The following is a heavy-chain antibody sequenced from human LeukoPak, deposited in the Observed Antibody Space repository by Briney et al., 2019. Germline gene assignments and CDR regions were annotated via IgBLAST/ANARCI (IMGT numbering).Heavy chain of an antibody. CDR2: ISSRRKYK. V-gene: IGHV3-21*01. CDR1: GFNFRTHS. D-gene: IGHD2/OR15-2a*01. J-gene: IGHJ5*02. Sequence: GGSLRLSCAASGFNFRTHSMNWLRLAPGKALEWPSLISSRRKYKDYAASGKGRLAIPKDKVKSSQYLQMNSQKAEDAAVYYCTRGRSSCNDVKCHRGWFGPWGQGTLVTVAS. CDR3: TRGRSSCNDVKCHRGWFGP.